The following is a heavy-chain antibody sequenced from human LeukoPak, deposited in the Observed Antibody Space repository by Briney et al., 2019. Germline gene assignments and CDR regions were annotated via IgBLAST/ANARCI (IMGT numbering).Heavy chain of an antibody. CDR1: GLTFSSYS. J-gene: IGHJ4*02. CDR3: ARSAGPTLTWSFYY. Sequence: GGSLRLSCAASGLTFSSYSMNWVRQAPGKGPEWVSSFSSSGSHIYYADSVKGRFTISRDNAKNSLYLQMNSQRAEDTAVYYCARSAGPTLTWSFYYWGERILVAVSS. V-gene: IGHV3-21*01. CDR2: FSSSGSHI. D-gene: IGHD1-7*01.